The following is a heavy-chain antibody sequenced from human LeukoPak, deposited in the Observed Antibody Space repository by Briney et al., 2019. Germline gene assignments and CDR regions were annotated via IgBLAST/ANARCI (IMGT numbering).Heavy chain of an antibody. V-gene: IGHV3-53*01. J-gene: IGHJ3*02. Sequence: PGGSLRLSCAASGFTVSSNYMSWVRQAPGKGLEWVSVIYSGGSTYYADSVKGRFTISRDNSKNTLYVHMNSLRAEDTAIYYCAKDYVGQVPDAFDIWGQGTMVTVSS. CDR1: GFTVSSNY. CDR2: IYSGGST. D-gene: IGHD1-26*01. CDR3: AKDYVGQVPDAFDI.